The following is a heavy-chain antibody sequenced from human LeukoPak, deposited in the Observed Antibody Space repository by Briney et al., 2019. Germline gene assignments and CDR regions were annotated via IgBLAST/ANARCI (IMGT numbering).Heavy chain of an antibody. D-gene: IGHD6-13*01. CDR2: IKQDGSEK. V-gene: IGHV3-7*03. J-gene: IGHJ3*01. Sequence: GGPLRLSCAASGFTFSSYWMSWVRQAPGKGLEWVANIKQDGSEKYYVDSVKGRFTISRDNAKNSLYLQMNSLRVEDTAVYYCARDGAYSASNFWGQGTMVAVSS. CDR1: GFTFSSYW. CDR3: ARDGAYSASNF.